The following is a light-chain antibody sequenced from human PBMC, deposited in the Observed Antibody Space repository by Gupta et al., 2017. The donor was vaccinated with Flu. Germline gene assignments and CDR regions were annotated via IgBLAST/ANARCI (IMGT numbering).Light chain of an antibody. CDR2: GAS. Sequence: EIVLTQSPGTLSLSPGERATLSCRASQSVTSIYLAWYQQKPGQAPRLLIYGASSRATGFPDRFSGSGSGTEFTLTISRREPEDFAVYYCQHEDSSPFIFGQGTKLDIK. CDR3: QHEDSSPFI. CDR1: QSVTSIY. V-gene: IGKV3-20*01. J-gene: IGKJ2*01.